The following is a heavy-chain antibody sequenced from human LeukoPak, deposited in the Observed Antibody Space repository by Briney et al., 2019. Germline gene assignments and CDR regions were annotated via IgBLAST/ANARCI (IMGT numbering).Heavy chain of an antibody. D-gene: IGHD5-12*01. V-gene: IGHV4-38-2*02. J-gene: IGHJ5*02. CDR1: GYSIGRDYY. Sequence: SETLSLTCKVSGYSIGRDYYWAWLRQPPGKGLEWIGCIFHTGRTVYNPSYESRLTISMDTSKNEFFLRLNSVTAADTAVYFCARDGGYPTTDEGFDPWGLGTLVTVSS. CDR2: IFHTGRT. CDR3: ARDGGYPTTDEGFDP.